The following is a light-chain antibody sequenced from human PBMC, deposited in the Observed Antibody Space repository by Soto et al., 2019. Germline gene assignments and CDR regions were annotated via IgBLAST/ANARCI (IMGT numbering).Light chain of an antibody. Sequence: QSVLTQPPSASGNPGQRVTISCSGSSSNIGRNTVNWYHHLPGTAPKLLIYSNSQRPSGVPDRFSGSKSGTSASLAISGLQSEDEADYYCATWDDSLDGRGVFGGGTKLTVL. CDR1: SSNIGRNT. V-gene: IGLV1-44*01. CDR3: ATWDDSLDGRGV. J-gene: IGLJ2*01. CDR2: SNS.